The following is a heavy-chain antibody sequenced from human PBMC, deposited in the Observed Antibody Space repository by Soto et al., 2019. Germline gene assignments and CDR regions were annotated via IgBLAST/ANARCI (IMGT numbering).Heavy chain of an antibody. CDR2: IYATGTT. D-gene: IGHD1-1*01. V-gene: IGHV4-4*07. CDR3: VRDGTKTLRDWFDP. CDR1: GASSSGYY. J-gene: IGHJ5*02. Sequence: SESLSLTCTVSGASSSGYYWSWIRKSAGKGLEWIGRIYATGTTDYNPSLRSRVMMSVDTSKKQFSLKLRSVTAADTAVYYCVRDGTKTLRDWFDPWGQGISATVSS.